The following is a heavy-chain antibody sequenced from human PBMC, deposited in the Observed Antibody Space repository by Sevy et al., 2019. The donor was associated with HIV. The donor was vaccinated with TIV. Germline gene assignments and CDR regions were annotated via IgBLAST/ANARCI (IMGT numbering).Heavy chain of an antibody. Sequence: ASVKVSCKASGYTFTGYYMHWVRQAPGQGLEWMGWINPNSGGTNYAQKFQGRVTMTRDTSISTAYMERSRLRSDDTAVYYCARDSGAAARPYYYYYYGMDVWGQGTTVTVSS. J-gene: IGHJ6*02. CDR1: GYTFTGYY. D-gene: IGHD6-6*01. V-gene: IGHV1-2*02. CDR2: INPNSGGT. CDR3: ARDSGAAARPYYYYYYGMDV.